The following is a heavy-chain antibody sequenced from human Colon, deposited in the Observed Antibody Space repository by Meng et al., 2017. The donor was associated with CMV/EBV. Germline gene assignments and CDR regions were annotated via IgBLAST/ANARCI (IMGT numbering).Heavy chain of an antibody. Sequence: GSLRLSCIVSNGSLGNFYWAWVRQPPGKGLEWIGYIYSGGSNNYNPSLESRITMSVDTSKTQFSLNLDSLTAADTAVYFCARGCGLTSCNPSYYALDVWGRGIMVTVSS. J-gene: IGHJ6*02. CDR2: IYSGGSN. V-gene: IGHV4-59*01. D-gene: IGHD2-2*01. CDR3: ARGCGLTSCNPSYYALDV. CDR1: NGSLGNFY.